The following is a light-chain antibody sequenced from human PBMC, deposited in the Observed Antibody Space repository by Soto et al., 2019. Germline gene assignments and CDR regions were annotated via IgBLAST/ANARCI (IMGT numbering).Light chain of an antibody. CDR2: NNN. Sequence: QSVLTQPPSVSAAPGQKVTISCSGSRSNIGNNYVAWYQQFPGTVPKLLIYNNNGRPSGTPARFSGSASGTSATLTITGLQTGDEADYFCVTWDTSLRTGVIGGGTQLTVL. J-gene: IGLJ3*02. V-gene: IGLV1-51*01. CDR1: RSNIGNNY. CDR3: VTWDTSLRTGV.